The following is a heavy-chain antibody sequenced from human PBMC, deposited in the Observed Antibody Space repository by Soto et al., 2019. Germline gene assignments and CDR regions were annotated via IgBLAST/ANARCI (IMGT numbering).Heavy chain of an antibody. V-gene: IGHV3-48*01. CDR1: GFTFSTYS. CDR2: ISSSSTI. J-gene: IGHJ4*02. Sequence: HPGGSLRLSCAASGFTFSTYSMNWVRQAPGKGLEWVSSISSSSTIYYADSEKGRFTISRDNVQNSLYLQMHSLRAEDTAVYYCARERGSGWTFDYWGQGTLVTVS. CDR3: ARERGSGWTFDY. D-gene: IGHD6-19*01.